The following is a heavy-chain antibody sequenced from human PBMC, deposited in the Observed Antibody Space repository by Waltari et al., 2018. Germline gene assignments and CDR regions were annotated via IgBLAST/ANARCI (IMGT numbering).Heavy chain of an antibody. D-gene: IGHD1-26*01. J-gene: IGHJ4*02. CDR1: GYTFTSYD. Sequence: QVQLVQSGAEVKKPGASVKVSCKASGYTFTSYDINLVRQATGQGCAGRGWMNPKRGNTGYAQKLQGRATMTRRTSLSTAYMELSSLRSEDTAVYYCARHSGSYDYWGQGTLVTVSS. CDR3: ARHSGSYDY. CDR2: MNPKRGNT. V-gene: IGHV1-8*01.